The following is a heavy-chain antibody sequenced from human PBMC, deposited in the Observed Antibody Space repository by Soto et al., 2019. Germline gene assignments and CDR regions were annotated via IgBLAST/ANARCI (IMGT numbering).Heavy chain of an antibody. Sequence: SETLSLTCTVSGGSIRSYYWSWIRQPPGSRLEWIGYIYYSGSSNYNPSLQSRVTISLDTSKNQVSLKLSSVTAADTAVYYCARVYSSSWYFHYWGQGTLVTVSS. CDR1: GGSIRSYY. CDR3: ARVYSSSWYFHY. D-gene: IGHD6-13*01. J-gene: IGHJ4*02. V-gene: IGHV4-59*08. CDR2: IYYSGSS.